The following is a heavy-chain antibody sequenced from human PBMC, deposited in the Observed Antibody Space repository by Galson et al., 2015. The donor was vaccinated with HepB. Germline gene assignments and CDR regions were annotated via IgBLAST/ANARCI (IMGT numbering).Heavy chain of an antibody. CDR2: ISYDGTYR. J-gene: IGHJ4*02. V-gene: IGHV3-30-3*01. D-gene: IGHD1-26*01. Sequence: QAPGKPLEFVAAISYDGTYRPDADSAKGRFTISRDNSKNMLYLQMNSLGVEDTAMYYCARDIGVGGTLGVPDCWGQGALVTVSS. CDR3: ARDIGVGGTLGVPDC.